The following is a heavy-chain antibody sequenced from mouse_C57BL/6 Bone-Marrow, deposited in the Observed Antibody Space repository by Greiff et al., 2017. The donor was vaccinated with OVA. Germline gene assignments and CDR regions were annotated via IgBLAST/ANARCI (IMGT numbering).Heavy chain of an antibody. V-gene: IGHV5-6*01. D-gene: IGHD1-1*01. CDR3: ARKAITADY. J-gene: IGHJ2*01. CDR1: GFTFSSYG. CDR2: ISSGGSYT. Sequence: EVQVVESGGDLVKPGGSLKLSCAASGFTFSSYGMSWVRQTPDKRLEWVATISSGGSYTSYPHSVKGPFPFSRDNAKHTLYLKVSSRKSEDTAMYYGARKAITADYWGQGTTLTVSS.